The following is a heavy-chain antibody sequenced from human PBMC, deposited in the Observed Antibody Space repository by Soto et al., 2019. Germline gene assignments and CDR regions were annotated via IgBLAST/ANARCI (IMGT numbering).Heavy chain of an antibody. CDR3: ARVAEPYYYDSSGYPI. CDR2: IKQDGSEK. Sequence: GGSLRLSCAASGFTFSSYWMSWVRQAPGKGLEWVANIKQDGSEKYYVDSVEGRFTISRDNTKNSLYLQMNSLRAEDTAVYYCARVAEPYYYDSSGYPIWGQGTMVTV. D-gene: IGHD3-22*01. V-gene: IGHV3-7*03. J-gene: IGHJ3*02. CDR1: GFTFSSYW.